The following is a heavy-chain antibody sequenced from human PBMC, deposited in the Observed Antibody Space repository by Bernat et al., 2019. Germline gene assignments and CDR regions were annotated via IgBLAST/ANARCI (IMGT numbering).Heavy chain of an antibody. CDR1: GFTFSSYG. V-gene: IGHV3-30*18. D-gene: IGHD3-16*01. CDR2: ISYDGSNK. Sequence: QVQLVESGGGVVQPGRSLRLSCAASGFTFSSYGMHWVRQAPGKGLEWVAVISYDGSNKYYADSVKGRFTISRDNSKNTLYLQMNSQRAEDTAVYDCAKVYETYFDYWGQGTLVTVSS. CDR3: AKVYETYFDY. J-gene: IGHJ4*02.